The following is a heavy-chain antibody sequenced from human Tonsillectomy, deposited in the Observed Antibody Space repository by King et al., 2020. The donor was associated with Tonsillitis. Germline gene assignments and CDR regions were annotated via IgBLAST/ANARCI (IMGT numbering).Heavy chain of an antibody. D-gene: IGHD1-26*01. CDR3: ARMWEWIPDY. CDR2: IYYSGST. CDR1: GGSVSSGFYY. V-gene: IGHV4-61*01. J-gene: IGHJ4*02. Sequence: QLQESGPGLVKPSETLSLTCTVAGGSVSSGFYYWSWIRQPPGKGLEWIGYIYYSGSTNYNPSLKSRVTISVDTSKNQFSLKLSSVTAADTALYYCARMWEWIPDYWGQGTLVTVSS.